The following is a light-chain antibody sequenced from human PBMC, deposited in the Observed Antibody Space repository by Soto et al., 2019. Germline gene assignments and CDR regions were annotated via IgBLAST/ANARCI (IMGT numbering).Light chain of an antibody. CDR1: QSVSSY. J-gene: IGKJ1*01. Sequence: EIVLTQSPGTLSLSPGERSTLSCRASQSVSSYLAWYQQKPGQAPRLLIFDASTRATGIPARFSGSGSGTEFTLTIRSLQSEDFAVYYCQQYGSSPPWTFGQGTKVDIK. CDR2: DAS. V-gene: IGKV3-20*01. CDR3: QQYGSSPPWT.